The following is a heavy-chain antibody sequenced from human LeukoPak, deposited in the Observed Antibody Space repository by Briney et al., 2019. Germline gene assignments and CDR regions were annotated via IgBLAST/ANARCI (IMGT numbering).Heavy chain of an antibody. CDR1: GYRFTSFW. CDR3: ARSEALGMGGYFYYYHMDV. J-gene: IGHJ6*03. CDR2: INPIDSDT. D-gene: IGHD3-16*01. Sequence: GESLKISCEGSGYRFTSFWIGWVRQMPGKGLEWMGIINPIDSDTRYSPSFQGQVTISVDKSISSAYLQWSSLKASDTAMYYCARSEALGMGGYFYYYHMDVWGKGTTVTASS. V-gene: IGHV5-51*01.